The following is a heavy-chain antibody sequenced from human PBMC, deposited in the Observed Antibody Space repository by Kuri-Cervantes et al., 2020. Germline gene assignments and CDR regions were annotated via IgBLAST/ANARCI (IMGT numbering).Heavy chain of an antibody. Sequence: SETLSLTCTVSGGSISSYYWGWIRQPPGKGLEWIGSIYYSGNTYYNPSLQTRVTISVDTSKNQFSLKLSSVTAADTAVYYCARGYYHMDVWGEGTSVTVSS. J-gene: IGHJ6*03. V-gene: IGHV4-39*01. CDR2: IYYSGNT. CDR3: ARGYYHMDV. CDR1: GGSISSYY.